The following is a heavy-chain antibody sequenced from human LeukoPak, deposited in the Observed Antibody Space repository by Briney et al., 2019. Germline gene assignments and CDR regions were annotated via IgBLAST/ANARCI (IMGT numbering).Heavy chain of an antibody. J-gene: IGHJ4*02. CDR1: EFTVSSNY. CDR2: IYSGGGT. Sequence: HPGGSLRLSCAASEFTVSSNYMSWVRQAPGKGLEWVSTIYSGGGTYYADSVKGRFTISRDNSRNTLYLQMNSLRAEDTAVYYCARDRDYYDSSGHHYWGQGTLVTVSS. V-gene: IGHV3-53*01. CDR3: ARDRDYYDSSGHHY. D-gene: IGHD3-22*01.